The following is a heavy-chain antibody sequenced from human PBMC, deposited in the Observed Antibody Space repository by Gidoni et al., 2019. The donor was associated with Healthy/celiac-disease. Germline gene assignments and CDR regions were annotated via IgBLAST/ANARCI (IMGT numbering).Heavy chain of an antibody. D-gene: IGHD4-17*01. Sequence: QLQLQESGPGLVKPSETLSLTCTVSGGSISSSSYYWGWIRQPPGKGLEWIGSIYYSGSTYYNPSLKSRVTISVDTSKNQFSLKLSSVTAADTAVYYCARGIVYGDYGAYNWFDPWGQGTLVTVSS. CDR3: ARGIVYGDYGAYNWFDP. J-gene: IGHJ5*02. CDR2: IYYSGST. V-gene: IGHV4-39*01. CDR1: GGSISSSSYY.